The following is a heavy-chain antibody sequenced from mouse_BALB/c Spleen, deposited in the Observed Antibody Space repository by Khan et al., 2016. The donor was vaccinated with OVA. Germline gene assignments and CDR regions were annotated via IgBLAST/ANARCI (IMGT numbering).Heavy chain of an antibody. CDR2: ISYSGNT. CDR3: AGIYVGDMDY. D-gene: IGHD1-1*01. J-gene: IGHJ2*01. V-gene: IGHV3-2*02. CDR1: GYSITSNYA. Sequence: VQLKESGPGLVKPSQTLPLTCTVTGYSITSNYAWNWIRQSPGDKLEWMGYISYSGNTKYNPSFKSRISITRDTSNNTFFLQLNNLTTEDPATYYCAGIYVGDMDYWGQGTTLTVTS.